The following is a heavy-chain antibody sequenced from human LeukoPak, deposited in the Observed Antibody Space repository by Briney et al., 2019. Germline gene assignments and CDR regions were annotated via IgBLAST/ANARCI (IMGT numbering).Heavy chain of an antibody. Sequence: RGSLRLSCAASGFTFSSYPMHWVRQAPGKGLEYVSGISSNGDSTYYANSVKDRFTISRDNSKNTLYLQMGSLRAEDMAVYYCAREYYYEELDYWGQGNLVTVSS. CDR3: AREYYYEELDY. CDR2: ISSNGDST. CDR1: GFTFSSYP. D-gene: IGHD3-22*01. V-gene: IGHV3-64*01. J-gene: IGHJ4*02.